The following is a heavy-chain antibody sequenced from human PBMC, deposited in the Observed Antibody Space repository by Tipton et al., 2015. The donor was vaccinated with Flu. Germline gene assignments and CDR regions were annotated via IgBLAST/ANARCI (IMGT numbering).Heavy chain of an antibody. CDR1: GFTFSSYS. Sequence: SLRLSCVTSGFTFSSYSMNWVRQAPGKGLEWVSSITSTSNYKYYADSLKDRFTISRDNAKNSLFLQVNSLRVEDTAVYFCARRGNYYSDAFDIWGQGTMVTVSS. CDR3: ARRGNYYSDAFDI. J-gene: IGHJ3*02. D-gene: IGHD1-26*01. CDR2: ITSTSNYK. V-gene: IGHV3-21*01.